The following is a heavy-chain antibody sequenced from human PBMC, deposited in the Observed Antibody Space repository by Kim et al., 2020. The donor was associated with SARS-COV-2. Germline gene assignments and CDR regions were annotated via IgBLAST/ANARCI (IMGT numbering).Heavy chain of an antibody. D-gene: IGHD3-22*01. J-gene: IGHJ4*02. CDR3: ARQTRARDSSGYYSDY. Sequence: GGSLRLSCAASGFTFSSYSMNWVRQAPGKGLEWVSSISSSSSYIYYADSVKGRFTISRDNAKNSLYLQMNSLRAEDTAVYYCARQTRARDSSGYYSDYWGQGTLVTVSS. CDR1: GFTFSSYS. V-gene: IGHV3-21*01. CDR2: ISSSSSYI.